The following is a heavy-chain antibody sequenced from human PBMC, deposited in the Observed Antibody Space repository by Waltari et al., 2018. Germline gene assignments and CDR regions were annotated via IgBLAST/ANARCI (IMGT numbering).Heavy chain of an antibody. D-gene: IGHD3-3*01. Sequence: EVQVVESGGGLVQPGRSLRLSCAASGFTFDDYSMHWGRQAPGKGLEWVSGISWNSGSIGYADSVKGRFTISRDNAKNSLYLQMNSLRAEDMALYYCAKGHISNDFWSGSLDFWGQGTLVTVSS. CDR2: ISWNSGSI. CDR1: GFTFDDYS. CDR3: AKGHISNDFWSGSLDF. V-gene: IGHV3-9*03. J-gene: IGHJ4*02.